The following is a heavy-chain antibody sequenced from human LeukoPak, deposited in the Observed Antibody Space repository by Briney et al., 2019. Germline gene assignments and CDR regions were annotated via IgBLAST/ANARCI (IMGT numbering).Heavy chain of an antibody. J-gene: IGHJ5*02. V-gene: IGHV1-18*01. CDR1: GYTFTSYG. Sequence: ASVKVSCKASGYTFTSYGISWVRQAPGQGLEWMGWISAYNGNTNYAQKLQGRVTMTTDTSTSTAYMELRSLRSDDTAVYYCARDSLSVDTAMVRWFDPWGRGTLVTVSS. CDR2: ISAYNGNT. D-gene: IGHD5-18*01. CDR3: ARDSLSVDTAMVRWFDP.